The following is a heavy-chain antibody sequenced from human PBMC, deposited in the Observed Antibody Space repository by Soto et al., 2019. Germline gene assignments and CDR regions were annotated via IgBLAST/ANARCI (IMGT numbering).Heavy chain of an antibody. Sequence: SETLALTCTVSGGSISGGVYDGRWISQPPGKGLEWIGAVYYSGSTYYNPSLKSRITISVDTSKNQFSLKVTSVTAADTAVYYCARDYRAPSAGAMGVWGHGTTVTVSS. V-gene: IGHV4-30-4*01. D-gene: IGHD2-15*01. J-gene: IGHJ6*02. CDR1: GGSISGGVYD. CDR2: VYYSGST. CDR3: ARDYRAPSAGAMGV.